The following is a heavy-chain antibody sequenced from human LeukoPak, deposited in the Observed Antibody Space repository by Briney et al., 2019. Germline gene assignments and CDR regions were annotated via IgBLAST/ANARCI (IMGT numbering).Heavy chain of an antibody. Sequence: SVKVSCKASAGTFSSDTISWVPHAPRQGREWIATIIPNLGIANYAQKVQRTVTITSDKSTSTAYIELSSLSSEDTAAYYCARDSPLVQLEYSFRPLDYWGEGTLVTVSS. J-gene: IGHJ4*02. D-gene: IGHD1-1*01. CDR2: IIPNLGIA. V-gene: IGHV1-69*04. CDR1: AGTFSSDT. CDR3: ARDSPLVQLEYSFRPLDY.